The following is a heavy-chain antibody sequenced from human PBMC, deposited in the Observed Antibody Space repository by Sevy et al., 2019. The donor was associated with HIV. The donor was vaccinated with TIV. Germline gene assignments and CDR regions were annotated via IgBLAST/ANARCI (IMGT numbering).Heavy chain of an antibody. CDR1: GGSISSSNYY. J-gene: IGHJ6*02. Sequence: SESLSLTCTVSGGSISSSNYYWGWIRQSPGKGLEWIASIYYLGSAYYNPSLRSRFTISVDTSKIQFFLKLSSVTAAETAVSCCARLRLAAAGTYGMDVWGHGTTVTVSS. CDR3: ARLRLAAAGTYGMDV. D-gene: IGHD6-13*01. V-gene: IGHV4-39*01. CDR2: IYYLGSA.